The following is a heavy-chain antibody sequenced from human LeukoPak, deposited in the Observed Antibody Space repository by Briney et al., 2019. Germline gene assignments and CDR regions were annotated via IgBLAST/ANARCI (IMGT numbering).Heavy chain of an antibody. J-gene: IGHJ6*02. Sequence: SETLSLTCTVSGGSISSSSYYWGWIRQPPGKGLEWIGSIYYSGSTYYNPSLESRVTISVDTSKNQFSLKLSSVTAADTAVYYCVRDIVVVPAAQYYYYYGMDVWGQGTTVTVSS. CDR2: IYYSGST. V-gene: IGHV4-39*01. CDR1: GGSISSSSYY. D-gene: IGHD2-2*01. CDR3: VRDIVVVPAAQYYYYYGMDV.